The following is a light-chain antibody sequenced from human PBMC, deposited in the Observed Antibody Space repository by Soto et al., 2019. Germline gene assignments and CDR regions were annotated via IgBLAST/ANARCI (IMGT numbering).Light chain of an antibody. Sequence: QSVLTQPPSASGTPGQRVTISCSGSSSNIGSKTVNWYQQLPGTAPKLLIFGNSNRPSGVPDRFSGPNSGTSASLAITGLQAEDEADYYCQSYDSTLNGWIFGGGTKLTVL. J-gene: IGLJ2*01. CDR2: GNS. CDR1: SSNIGSKT. V-gene: IGLV1-40*01. CDR3: QSYDSTLNGWI.